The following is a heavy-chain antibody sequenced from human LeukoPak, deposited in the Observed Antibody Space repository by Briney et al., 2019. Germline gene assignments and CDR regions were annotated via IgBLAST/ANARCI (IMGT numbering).Heavy chain of an antibody. CDR3: ARGDSSSWLVY. D-gene: IGHD6-13*01. J-gene: IGHJ4*02. V-gene: IGHV4-61*02. Sequence: SETLSLTCTVSGGSISSGSYYWSWIRQPAGKGLEWIGRIYTSGSTNYNPSLKSRVTISVDTSKNQFSLKLSSVTAADTAVYYCARGDSSSWLVYWGQGTLVTVSS. CDR2: IYTSGST. CDR1: GGSISSGSYY.